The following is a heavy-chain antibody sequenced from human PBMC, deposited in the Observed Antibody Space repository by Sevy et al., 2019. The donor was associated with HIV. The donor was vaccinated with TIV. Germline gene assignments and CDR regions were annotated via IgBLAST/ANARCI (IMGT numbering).Heavy chain of an antibody. CDR1: GFTFSDYY. CDR2: ISRGGSTI. V-gene: IGHV3-11*01. J-gene: IGHJ5*02. Sequence: GGSLRLSCAASGFTFSDYYMSWIRQAPGKGLEWVSYISRGGSTINYADSVKGRFTISRDNAKNSLYLQINGLRAEDTAVYYCARENTMIEEPGWFDPWGQGTLVTVSS. D-gene: IGHD3-22*01. CDR3: ARENTMIEEPGWFDP.